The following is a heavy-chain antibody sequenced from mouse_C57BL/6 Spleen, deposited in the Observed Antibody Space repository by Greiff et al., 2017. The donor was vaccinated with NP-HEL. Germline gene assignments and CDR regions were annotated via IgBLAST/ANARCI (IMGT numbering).Heavy chain of an antibody. CDR2: IYPSDSET. V-gene: IGHV1-61*01. CDR3: AREESKGIYYYAMDY. J-gene: IGHJ4*01. CDR1: GYTFTSYW. Sequence: QVQLQQPGAELVRPGSSVKLSCKASGYTFTSYWMDWVKQRPGQGLEWIGNIYPSDSETHYNQKFKDKATLTVDKSSSTAYMQLSSLTSEDSAVYYCAREESKGIYYYAMDYWGQGTSVTVSS.